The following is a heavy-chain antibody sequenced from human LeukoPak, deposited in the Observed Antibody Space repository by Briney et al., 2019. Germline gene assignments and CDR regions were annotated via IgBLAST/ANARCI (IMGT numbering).Heavy chain of an antibody. J-gene: IGHJ4*02. V-gene: IGHV3-7*04. D-gene: IGHD2-2*01. CDR2: IKHDGSEI. CDR1: GFIFSNYW. Sequence: GGSLRLSCAASGFIFSNYWMTWVRQTPGKGLEWLANIKHDGSEIYYLDSVKGRFTISRDNAKNSLYLQMSSLRADDTAVYYCARYCSSAGCYVRDGPRFDYWGQGTLVTVSS. CDR3: ARYCSSAGCYVRDGPRFDY.